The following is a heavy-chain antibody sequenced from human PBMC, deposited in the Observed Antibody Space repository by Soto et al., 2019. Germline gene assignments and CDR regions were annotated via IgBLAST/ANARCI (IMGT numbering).Heavy chain of an antibody. D-gene: IGHD6-19*01. V-gene: IGHV3-53*01. CDR3: VRDQGIPVTT. J-gene: IGHJ4*02. Sequence: EVQVVESGGSLIHPGGSLRLSCAASGFTVSSNYMSGVRQAPGKGLDWISVIDSDGNTYYADSVKGRFTISRDISKNTVYLQMNSLRAEDTALYYCVRDQGIPVTTWGQGTLVTVSS. CDR2: IDSDGNT. CDR1: GFTVSSNY.